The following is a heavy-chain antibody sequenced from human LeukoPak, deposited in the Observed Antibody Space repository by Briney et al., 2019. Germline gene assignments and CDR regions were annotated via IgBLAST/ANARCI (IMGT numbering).Heavy chain of an antibody. J-gene: IGHJ4*02. V-gene: IGHV4-30-4*01. Sequence: SETLSLTCTVSGGSISSGDYYWSWIRQPPGKGLEWIGYIYYSGSTYYNPSLRSRVTISVDTSKNQFSLKLSSVTAADTAVYYCARVPSVPAAIHAFDYWGQGTLVTVSS. CDR3: ARVPSVPAAIHAFDY. D-gene: IGHD2-2*02. CDR2: IYYSGST. CDR1: GGSISSGDYY.